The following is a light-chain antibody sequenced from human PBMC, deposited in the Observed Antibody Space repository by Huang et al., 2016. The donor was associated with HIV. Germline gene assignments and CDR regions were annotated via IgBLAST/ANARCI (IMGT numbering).Light chain of an antibody. Sequence: DIQMTQSPSTLSASVGDRVTITCRASQNINTWLALYQQKPGKAPNLLIYRASSLQSGVPSRFTGSGSGTEFTLTITSLQPDDLATYYCQQYNTYLYTFGQGTKLEIK. CDR1: QNINTW. J-gene: IGKJ2*01. V-gene: IGKV1-5*03. CDR3: QQYNTYLYT. CDR2: RAS.